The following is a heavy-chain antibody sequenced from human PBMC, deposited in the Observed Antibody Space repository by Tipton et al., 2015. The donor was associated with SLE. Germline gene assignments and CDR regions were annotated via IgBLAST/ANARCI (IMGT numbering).Heavy chain of an antibody. V-gene: IGHV3-23*03. CDR1: GFTFRSVA. CDR3: AKDKGHLTGTIDY. D-gene: IGHD1/OR15-1a*01. Sequence: SLRLSCAASGFTFRSVAMHWVRQAPGKGLEWVSFIYSGGSTYYADSVKGRFTISRDNSKNTLYLQMNSLRTEDTALYYCAKDKGHLTGTIDYWGQGTLVTVSS. CDR2: IYSGGST. J-gene: IGHJ4*02.